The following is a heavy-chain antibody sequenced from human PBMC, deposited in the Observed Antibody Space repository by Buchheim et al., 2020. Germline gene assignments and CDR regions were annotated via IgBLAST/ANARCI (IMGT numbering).Heavy chain of an antibody. CDR2: IYYSGST. CDR1: GGSISSSSYY. Sequence: QLQLQESGPGLVKPSETLSLTCTVSGGSISSSSYYWGWIRQPPGKGLEWIGSIYYSGSTYYNPSLKSRVTISVDTSKNQFSLKLSSVTAADTAVYYCARGGVDIVLMVYAWWFDPWGQGTL. CDR3: ARGGVDIVLMVYAWWFDP. D-gene: IGHD2-8*01. V-gene: IGHV4-39*01. J-gene: IGHJ5*02.